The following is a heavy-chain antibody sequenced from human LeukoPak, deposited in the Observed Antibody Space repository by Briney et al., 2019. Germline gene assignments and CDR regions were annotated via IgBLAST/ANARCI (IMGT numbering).Heavy chain of an antibody. D-gene: IGHD7-27*01. CDR2: FSGASGNT. CDR1: GFTLSSSV. V-gene: IGHV3-23*01. CDR3: AKRATGGLYYFDY. Sequence: GGSLRLSCAASGFTLSSSVMSWVRQAPGKGLELISTFSGASGNTYYAASVRGRFTISRDNSKNTLFLQMNSLRAEDTAVYYCAKRATGGLYYFDYWGQGILVTVSS. J-gene: IGHJ4*02.